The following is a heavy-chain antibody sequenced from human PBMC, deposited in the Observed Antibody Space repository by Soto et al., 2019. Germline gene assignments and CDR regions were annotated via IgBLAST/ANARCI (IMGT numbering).Heavy chain of an antibody. CDR2: ISAYNGNT. V-gene: IGHV1-18*01. CDR3: ARSYPSDYYYGMDV. CDR1: GYTFTSYG. Sequence: GASVKVSCKASGYTFTSYGISWVRQAPGQGLEWMGWISAYNGNTNYAQKLQGRVTMTTDTSISTAYLQWSSLKASDTAMYYCARSYPSDYYYGMDVWGQGTTVTVSS. J-gene: IGHJ6*02.